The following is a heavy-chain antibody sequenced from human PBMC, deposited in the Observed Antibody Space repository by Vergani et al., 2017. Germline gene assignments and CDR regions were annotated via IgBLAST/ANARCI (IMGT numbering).Heavy chain of an antibody. CDR2: VYARDSIT. J-gene: IGHJ5*02. CDR1: GYTFTDYW. CDR3: ARGGDDYGDYVWFDP. D-gene: IGHD4-17*01. V-gene: IGHV5-51*01. Sequence: EVQLVQSGAEVKKPGESLKISCEGSGYTFTDYWVGWVRQKPGKGLEWMGVVYARDSITRYSLSFEGQVTISADKSINTAYLEWDSLRASDSAMYYCARGGDDYGDYVWFDPWGQGTLVTVSS.